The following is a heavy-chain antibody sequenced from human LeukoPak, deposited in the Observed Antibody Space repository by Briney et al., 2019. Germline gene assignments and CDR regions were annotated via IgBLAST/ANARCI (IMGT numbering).Heavy chain of an antibody. CDR3: ARNGDGLGY. J-gene: IGHJ4*02. D-gene: IGHD2-21*01. CDR1: GFTFKTHA. CDR2: ISNDGSDQ. V-gene: IGHV3-30*04. Sequence: GRSLRLSCAASGFTFKTHAMHWVRQAPGKGLEWVAIISNDGSDQYYADSVKGRFTISRDNAKNSLYLQMNSLTGEDTAVYYCARNGDGLGYWGQGTLVTVSS.